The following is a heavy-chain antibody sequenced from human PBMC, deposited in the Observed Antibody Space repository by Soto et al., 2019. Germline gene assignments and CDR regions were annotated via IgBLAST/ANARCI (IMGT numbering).Heavy chain of an antibody. CDR2: IWYDGSNK. D-gene: IGHD4-17*01. J-gene: IGHJ4*02. V-gene: IGHV3-33*01. CDR1: GFTFSSYG. Sequence: GGSLRLSCAASGFTFSSYGMHWVRQAPGKGLEWVAVIWYDGSNKYYADSVKGRFTISRDNSKKTLYLQMNSLRAEDTAVYYCARDRAVSTKPHLLRWSEFLDYWGQGTLVTVSS. CDR3: ARDRAVSTKPHLLRWSEFLDY.